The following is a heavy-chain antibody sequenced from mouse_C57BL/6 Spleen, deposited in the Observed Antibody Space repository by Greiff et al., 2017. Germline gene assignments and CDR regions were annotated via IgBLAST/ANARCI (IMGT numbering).Heavy chain of an antibody. CDR1: GYTFTSYW. J-gene: IGHJ2*01. D-gene: IGHD4-1*01. V-gene: IGHV1-52*01. CDR3: ARETGSRYFDY. CDR2: IDPSDSET. Sequence: VQLQQPGAELVRPGSSVKLSCKASGYTFTSYWMHWVKQRPIQGLEWIGNIDPSDSETHSNQKFKDKATLTVDKSSSTAYMQLSSLTSEDSAVYYCARETGSRYFDYGGQGTTLTVSS.